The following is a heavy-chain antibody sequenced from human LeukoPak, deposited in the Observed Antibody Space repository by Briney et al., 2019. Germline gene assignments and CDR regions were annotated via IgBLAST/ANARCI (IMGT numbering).Heavy chain of an antibody. J-gene: IGHJ3*02. Sequence: SQTLSLTCTVSGGSISSGSYYWSWIRQPPGKGLEWIAEINHSGSTNYNPSLKSRVTISLDTSKNQFSLKLSSVTAADTAVYYCARDVKYVYTGFRSPQKLDIWGQGTMVTVSS. V-gene: IGHV4-39*07. CDR1: GGSISSGSYY. D-gene: IGHD3-16*01. CDR2: INHSGST. CDR3: ARDVKYVYTGFRSPQKLDI.